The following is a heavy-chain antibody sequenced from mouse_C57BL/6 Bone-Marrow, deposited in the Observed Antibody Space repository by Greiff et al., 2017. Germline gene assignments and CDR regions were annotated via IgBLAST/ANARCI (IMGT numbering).Heavy chain of an antibody. CDR1: GYAFSSYW. V-gene: IGHV1-80*01. D-gene: IGHD2-4*01. CDR2: IYPGDGDT. CDR3: ARGYDYDEEFAY. J-gene: IGHJ3*01. Sequence: QVHVKQSGAELVKPGASVKISCKASGYAFSSYWMNWVKQRPGKGLEWIGQIYPGDGDTNYNGKFKGKATLTADKSSSTAYMQLSSLTSEDSAVYFCARGYDYDEEFAYWGQGTLVTVSA.